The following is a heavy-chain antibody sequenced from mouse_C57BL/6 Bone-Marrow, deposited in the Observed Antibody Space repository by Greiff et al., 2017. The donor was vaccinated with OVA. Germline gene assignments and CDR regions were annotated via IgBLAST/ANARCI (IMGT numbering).Heavy chain of an antibody. J-gene: IGHJ3*01. Sequence: QVQLKESGPGLVQPSQSLSITCTVSGFSLTSYGVHWVRQSPGKGLEWLGVIWSGGSTDYTAAFISRLSISKDNSKSQVFFKMNSLQADDTAIYYCARNDDYETFAYWGQGTLVTVSA. CDR1: GFSLTSYG. CDR3: ARNDDYETFAY. D-gene: IGHD2-4*01. CDR2: IWSGGST. V-gene: IGHV2-2*01.